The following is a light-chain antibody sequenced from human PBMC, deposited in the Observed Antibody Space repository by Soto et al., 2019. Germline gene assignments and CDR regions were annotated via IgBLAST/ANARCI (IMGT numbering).Light chain of an antibody. CDR2: DAS. CDR3: QQRRTWPLT. Sequence: EIVLTQSPATLSLSPGERATLSCRASRSVNTYLAWYQHKPGQAPRLLIYDASNRATGIPARFSGSGSGTDFTLTITSLEPEDFAVYYCQQRRTWPLTFGQGTRLELK. J-gene: IGKJ5*01. V-gene: IGKV3-11*01. CDR1: RSVNTY.